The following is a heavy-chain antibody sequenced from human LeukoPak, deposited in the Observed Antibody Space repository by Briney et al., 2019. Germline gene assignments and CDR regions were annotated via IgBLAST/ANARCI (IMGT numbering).Heavy chain of an antibody. V-gene: IGHV3-30*02. CDR1: GFSFNNYG. D-gene: IGHD2-15*01. CDR2: IRYDTSNE. J-gene: IGHJ4*02. CDR3: AKALCSGGTCYRFDY. Sequence: GGSLRLSCGASGFSFNNYGMHWVRQAPGKGLEWLTFIRYDTSNEYYAVSVKGRFTISRDNSKNTLYLQMNSLRAEDTAVYYCAKALCSGGTCYRFDYWGQGALFTVSS.